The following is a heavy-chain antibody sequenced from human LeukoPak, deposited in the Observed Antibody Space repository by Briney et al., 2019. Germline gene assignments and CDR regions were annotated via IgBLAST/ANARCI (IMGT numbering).Heavy chain of an antibody. V-gene: IGHV3-23*01. Sequence: GGSLRLSCAASGFTFSSYAMSWVRQAPGKGLEWVSAISGSGGNTYYADSVKGRFTISRDNSKNTLYLQMNSLRAEDTAVYYCARDHHDILTGYYLDYWGQGTLVTVSS. CDR3: ARDHHDILTGYYLDY. CDR2: ISGSGGNT. D-gene: IGHD3-9*01. J-gene: IGHJ4*02. CDR1: GFTFSSYA.